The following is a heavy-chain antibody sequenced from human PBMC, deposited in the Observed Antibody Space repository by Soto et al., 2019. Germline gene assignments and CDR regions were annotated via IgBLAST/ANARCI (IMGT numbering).Heavy chain of an antibody. CDR2: IYWDDDK. CDR1: GFSLSTIGVD. J-gene: IGHJ4*02. CDR3: AHRLNSGYYAD. D-gene: IGHD3-22*01. V-gene: IGHV2-5*02. Sequence: QITLKESGPTLVKPSQTLTLTCTFSGFSLSTIGVDVGWIRQPPGKALEWLALIYWDDDKRYSPSLKSRLTITNDTSKNQVVLTMTNMDPVDTATYYCAHRLNSGYYADWGQGTLVTVSS.